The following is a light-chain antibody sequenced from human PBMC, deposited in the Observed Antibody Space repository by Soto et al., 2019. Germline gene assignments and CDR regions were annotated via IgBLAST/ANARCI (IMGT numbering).Light chain of an antibody. CDR2: GAS. V-gene: IGKV3-20*01. CDR3: QQYGSSPIT. J-gene: IGKJ5*01. Sequence: VIRQSPATLSVSPGAGATLSCRASQGIGDTLAWYQHKHGQTPRLLIYGASSRAPGIPDRFSGSASGTDLTITISRLEPEDGEVYYGQQYGSSPITFGQGTRLEIK. CDR1: QGIGDT.